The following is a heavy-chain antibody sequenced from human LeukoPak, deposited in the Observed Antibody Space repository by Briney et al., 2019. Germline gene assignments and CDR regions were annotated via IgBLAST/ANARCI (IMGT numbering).Heavy chain of an antibody. CDR1: GFTFSSHG. Sequence: PGGSLRLSCVASGFTFSSHGMHWVRQAPGKGLEWVSSISSSSSYIYYADSVKGRFTISRDNAKNSLYLQMNSLRAEDTAVYYCARDRCSSTSCYVTYWGQGTLVTVSS. V-gene: IGHV3-21*01. CDR2: ISSSSSYI. J-gene: IGHJ4*02. D-gene: IGHD2-2*01. CDR3: ARDRCSSTSCYVTY.